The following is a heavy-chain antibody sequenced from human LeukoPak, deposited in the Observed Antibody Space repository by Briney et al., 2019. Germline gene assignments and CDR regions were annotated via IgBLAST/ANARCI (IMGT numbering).Heavy chain of an antibody. CDR2: IYYSGST. CDR3: ARGDYYGSGATGGYYFDY. Sequence: SETLSLTCTVSGGSISSYYWSWIRQPPGKGLEWIGYIYYSGSTNYNPSLKSRVTISVDTSKNQFSLKLSSVTAAGTAVYYCARGDYYGSGATGGYYFDYWGQGTLVTVSS. J-gene: IGHJ4*02. D-gene: IGHD3-10*01. V-gene: IGHV4-59*01. CDR1: GGSISSYY.